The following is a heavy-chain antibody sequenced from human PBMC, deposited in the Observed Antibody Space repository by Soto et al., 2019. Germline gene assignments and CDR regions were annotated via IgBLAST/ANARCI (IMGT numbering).Heavy chain of an antibody. Sequence: SLTCTVSGGSISSYYWSWIRQPPGKGLEWIGYVYYSGSTNYNPSLKSRVTISVDTSKNQFSLKLSSVTAAATAVYYCASAYCDILNLSVAFDIWGQGPMVT. V-gene: IGHV4-59*01. CDR2: VYYSGST. CDR3: ASAYCDILNLSVAFDI. J-gene: IGHJ3*02. CDR1: GGSISSYY. D-gene: IGHD3-9*01.